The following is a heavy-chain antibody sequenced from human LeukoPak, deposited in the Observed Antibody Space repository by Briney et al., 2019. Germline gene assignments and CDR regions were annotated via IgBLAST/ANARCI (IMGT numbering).Heavy chain of an antibody. J-gene: IGHJ4*02. Sequence: GSVRLSCATSGFTFSNYEMSWVGQTPGKGLEWVSYISSSGSSTYYADSVKGRFTISRDNAKSSLCLQMDSLRAGDTAVYYCAREDGSQLDYWGRGTLVTVSS. CDR1: GFTFSNYE. CDR2: ISSSGSST. V-gene: IGHV3-48*03. CDR3: AREDGSQLDY. D-gene: IGHD2-15*01.